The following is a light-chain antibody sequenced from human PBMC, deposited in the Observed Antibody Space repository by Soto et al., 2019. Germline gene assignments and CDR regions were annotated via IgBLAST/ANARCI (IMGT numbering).Light chain of an antibody. J-gene: IGLJ1*01. CDR2: DVS. V-gene: IGLV2-8*01. Sequence: QSVLTQPPSASGFPGRSVTVSCTGTSSDVGGYNYVSWYQQHPDKAPKLMIYDVSKRPSGVPDRFSGSKSGNTASLSVTGLQAEDEADYYCSSYAGTHVVFGTGTKVTVL. CDR3: SSYAGTHVV. CDR1: SSDVGGYNY.